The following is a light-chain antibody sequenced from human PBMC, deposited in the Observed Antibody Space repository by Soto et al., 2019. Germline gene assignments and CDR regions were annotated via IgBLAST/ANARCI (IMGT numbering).Light chain of an antibody. CDR1: QSVSSN. CDR2: GAS. Sequence: EIVMTQSPATLSVSPGERATLSCGASQSVSSNLAWYQQKPGQAPRLLIYGASTRATGIPARFSGSGSGTEFTLTISSLQSEDFAVYYCQQYNNWPVFGGGTQVDIK. J-gene: IGKJ4*01. CDR3: QQYNNWPV. V-gene: IGKV3D-15*01.